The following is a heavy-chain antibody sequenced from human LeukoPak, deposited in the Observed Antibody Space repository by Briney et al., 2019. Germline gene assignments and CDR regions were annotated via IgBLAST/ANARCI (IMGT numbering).Heavy chain of an antibody. Sequence: ETLSLTCAVSGGSISSSNWWSWVRQPPGKGLEWIGEIYHSGSTNYNPSPKSRVTISVDKSKNQFSLKLGSVTAADTAVYYCARDSPSTSGGSDAFDIWGQGTMVTVSS. J-gene: IGHJ3*02. V-gene: IGHV4-4*02. CDR3: ARDSPSTSGGSDAFDI. CDR1: GGSISSSNW. D-gene: IGHD2-2*01. CDR2: IYHSGST.